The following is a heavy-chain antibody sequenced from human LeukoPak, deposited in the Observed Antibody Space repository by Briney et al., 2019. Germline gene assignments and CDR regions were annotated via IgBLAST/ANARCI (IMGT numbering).Heavy chain of an antibody. CDR3: AKTPPYYYDSSGYYYDENFQH. D-gene: IGHD3-22*01. CDR2: VSGSGDNT. J-gene: IGHJ1*01. CDR1: GFTFNNYA. Sequence: GGSLRLSCAASGFTFNNYAMTWVRQAPGKGLEWVSVVSGSGDNTNYADSVKGRFTISRDNSKNTLFLQMNSLRTEDTAVYYCAKTPPYYYDSSGYYYDENFQHWGQGTLVTVSS. V-gene: IGHV3-23*01.